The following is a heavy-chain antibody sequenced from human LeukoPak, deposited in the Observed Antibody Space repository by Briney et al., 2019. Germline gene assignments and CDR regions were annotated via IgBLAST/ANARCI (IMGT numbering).Heavy chain of an antibody. Sequence: PSETLSLTCNVSGGSISGGNYYWSWIRQPAGKGLELIGRMYGSGSTVYNPSLKGRVTISADTSKSQFSLKLSSVTAADTAVYYWASGFVGAYSYYMDIGGKGTTVIVSS. CDR1: GGSISGGNYY. CDR2: MYGSGST. J-gene: IGHJ6*03. V-gene: IGHV4-61*02. CDR3: ASGFVGAYSYYMDI. D-gene: IGHD3-16*01.